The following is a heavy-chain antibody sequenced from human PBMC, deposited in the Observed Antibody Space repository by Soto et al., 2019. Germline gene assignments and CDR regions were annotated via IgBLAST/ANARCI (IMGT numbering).Heavy chain of an antibody. V-gene: IGHV1-18*01. D-gene: IGHD1-26*01. CDR2: ISGYNGNT. CDR3: ARGGRGGSYPY. CDR1: GYTFTDYG. J-gene: IGHJ4*02. Sequence: QVQLVQSGAEVKKPGASVKVSCKASGYTFTDYGLTWVRQAPGQGLEWMGWISGYNGNTNYAQKLQGRVTMTTDTPTSTAYMEVRSRRSNDTAVDYCARGGRGGSYPYWGQGTLVTVSS.